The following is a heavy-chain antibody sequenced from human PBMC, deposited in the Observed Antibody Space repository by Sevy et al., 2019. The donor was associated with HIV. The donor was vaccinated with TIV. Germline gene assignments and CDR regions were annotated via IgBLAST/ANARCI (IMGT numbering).Heavy chain of an antibody. J-gene: IGHJ5*02. D-gene: IGHD3-16*01. CDR3: ARDDYVWGKSRWTNWFDP. CDR2: ISSTSGHI. Sequence: GGSLRLSCAASGFTFSSHSMNWVRQAPGKGLEWVSSISSTSGHIYYSDSVKGRFTISRDNSKNSLYLQMNSLRAEDTAVYYCARDDYVWGKSRWTNWFDPWGQGTLVTVSS. V-gene: IGHV3-21*01. CDR1: GFTFSSHS.